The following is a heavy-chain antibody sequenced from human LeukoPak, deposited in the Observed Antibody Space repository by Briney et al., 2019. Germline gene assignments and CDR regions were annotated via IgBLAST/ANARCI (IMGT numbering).Heavy chain of an antibody. CDR2: IKQDGSEK. D-gene: IGHD3-9*01. CDR1: GFTFSSYW. V-gene: IGHV3-7*01. Sequence: GRSLRLSCAASGFTFSSYWMSWVRQAPGKGLEWVANIKQDGSEKYYVDSVKGRFTISRDSAKNSLYLQMNSLRDEDTAVYYCARSRAGYFFDYWGQGILVTVSS. CDR3: ARSRAGYFFDY. J-gene: IGHJ4*02.